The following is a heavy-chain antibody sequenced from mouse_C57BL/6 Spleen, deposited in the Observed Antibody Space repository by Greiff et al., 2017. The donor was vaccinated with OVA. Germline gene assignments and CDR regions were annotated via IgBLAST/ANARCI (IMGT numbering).Heavy chain of an antibody. V-gene: IGHV5-9-1*02. CDR3: TRWSGSSFFDY. CDR2: ISSGGDYI. Sequence: EVKLMESGAGLVKPGGSLKLSCAASGFTFSSYAMSWVRQTPEKRLEWVAYISSGGDYIYYADTVKGRFTISRDNARNTLYLQMSSLKSEDTAMYYCTRWSGSSFFDYWGQGTTLTVSS. J-gene: IGHJ2*01. D-gene: IGHD1-1*01. CDR1: GFTFSSYA.